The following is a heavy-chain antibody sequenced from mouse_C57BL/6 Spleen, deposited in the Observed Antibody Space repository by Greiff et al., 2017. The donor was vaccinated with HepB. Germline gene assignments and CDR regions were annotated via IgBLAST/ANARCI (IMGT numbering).Heavy chain of an antibody. CDR2: IYPGDGDT. CDR3: ARDGYGSSYYFDY. D-gene: IGHD1-1*01. CDR1: GYAFSSSW. Sequence: VKLMESGPELVKPGASVKISCKASGYAFSSSWMNWVKQRPGKGLEWIGRIYPGDGDTNYNGKFKGKATLTADKSSSTAYMQLSSLTSEDSAVYFCARDGYGSSYYFDYWGQGTTLTVSS. J-gene: IGHJ2*01. V-gene: IGHV1-82*01.